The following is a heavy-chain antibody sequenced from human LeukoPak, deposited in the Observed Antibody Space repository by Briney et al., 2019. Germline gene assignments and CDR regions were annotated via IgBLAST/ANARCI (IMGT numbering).Heavy chain of an antibody. CDR3: ARGGDYNFWSGYSYGMDV. V-gene: IGHV3-30*04. Sequence: GGSLRLSCAASGFTFSNYTMHWVRQAPGKGLEWVTVISYDGNDEYYADSVKGRFTISRDKSKSTLYLQMNSLKAEDTGVYYCARGGDYNFWSGYSYGMDVWGQGTTVSVSS. D-gene: IGHD3-3*01. CDR1: GFTFSNYT. CDR2: ISYDGNDE. J-gene: IGHJ6*02.